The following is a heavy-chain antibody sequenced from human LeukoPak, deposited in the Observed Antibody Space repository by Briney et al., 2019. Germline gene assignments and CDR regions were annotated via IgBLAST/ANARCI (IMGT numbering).Heavy chain of an antibody. CDR3: ARDSGSIAVAGTDY. D-gene: IGHD6-19*01. J-gene: IGHJ4*02. V-gene: IGHV3-11*05. CDR2: ISSSSSYT. Sequence: GGSLRLSCAASGFTFSRFWMTWIRQAPGKGLEWVSYISSSSSYTNYADSVKGRFTISRDNAKNSLYLQMNSLRAEDTAVYYCARDSGSIAVAGTDYWGQGTLVTVSS. CDR1: GFTFSRFW.